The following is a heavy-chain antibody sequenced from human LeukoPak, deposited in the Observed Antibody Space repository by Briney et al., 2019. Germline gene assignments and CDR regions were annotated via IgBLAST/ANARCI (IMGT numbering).Heavy chain of an antibody. J-gene: IGHJ6*03. V-gene: IGHV4-4*07. D-gene: IGHD6-13*01. CDR3: ARDEMTSAAGYYYDMDV. Sequence: SETLSLTCTVSGGSISSCYWSWIRQPAGKGLEWIGRIYTSGSTNYNPSLKSRVTMSVDTSKNQFSLKLSSVTAADTAVYFCARDEMTSAAGYYYDMDVWGKGTTVTVSS. CDR1: GGSISSCY. CDR2: IYTSGST.